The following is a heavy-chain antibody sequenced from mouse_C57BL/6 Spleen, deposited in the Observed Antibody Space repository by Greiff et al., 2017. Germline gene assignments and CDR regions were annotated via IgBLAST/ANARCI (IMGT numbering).Heavy chain of an antibody. V-gene: IGHV5-6*01. D-gene: IGHD2-4*01. Sequence: EVKVVESGGDLVKPGGSLKLSCAASGFTFSSYGMSWVRQTPDKRLEWVANISSGGSYTYYPDSVKGRFTISRDNAKNTLDRQMSRLKSEDTAMYYCARQYDYDHSLDYWGQGTTLTVSS. J-gene: IGHJ2*01. CDR3: ARQYDYDHSLDY. CDR1: GFTFSSYG. CDR2: ISSGGSYT.